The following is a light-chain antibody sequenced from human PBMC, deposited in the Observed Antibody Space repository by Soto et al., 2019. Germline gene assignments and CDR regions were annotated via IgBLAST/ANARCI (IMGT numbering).Light chain of an antibody. CDR1: SSDVGSYNR. J-gene: IGLJ1*01. Sequence: QSALTQPPSVSGSPGHSVTISYTGTSSDVGSYNRVSWYQQPPGTAPKLMIYEVSNRPSGVPDRFSGSKSGNTASLTISGLQAEDEADYYCSSYTSTSTYVFGTGTKVTVL. V-gene: IGLV2-18*02. CDR3: SSYTSTSTYV. CDR2: EVS.